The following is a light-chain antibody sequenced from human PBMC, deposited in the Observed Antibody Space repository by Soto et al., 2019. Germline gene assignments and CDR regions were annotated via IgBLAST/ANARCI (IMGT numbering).Light chain of an antibody. CDR3: SSYVGTNSYV. V-gene: IGLV2-8*01. CDR1: SSDVGGYNY. J-gene: IGLJ1*01. CDR2: EVY. Sequence: QSVLTQPPSASGSPGQSVTISCTRTSSDVGGYNYVSWYQHHLGKAPKLIIYEVYKRPSGVPDRFSGSKSGNTAALTVSGLQAEDEADYYCSSYVGTNSYVFGNGTKVTVL.